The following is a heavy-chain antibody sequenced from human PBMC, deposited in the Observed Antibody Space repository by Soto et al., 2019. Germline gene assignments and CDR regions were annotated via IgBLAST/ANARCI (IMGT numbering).Heavy chain of an antibody. Sequence: ASVKFSCKASGGTFSSYAISWVRQAPGQGLEWMGRIIPILGIANYAQKFQGRVTITADKSTSTAYMELSSPRSEDTAVYYCAIGGRSGYYYDSSGYYYYYGMDVWGQGTTVTVSS. D-gene: IGHD3-22*01. CDR1: GGTFSSYA. J-gene: IGHJ6*02. CDR3: AIGGRSGYYYDSSGYYYYYGMDV. V-gene: IGHV1-69*04. CDR2: IIPILGIA.